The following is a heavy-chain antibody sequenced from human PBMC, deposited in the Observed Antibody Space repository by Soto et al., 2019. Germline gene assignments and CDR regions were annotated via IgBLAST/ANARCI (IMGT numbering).Heavy chain of an antibody. CDR3: ARGLLRFLEWSAEPFDY. V-gene: IGHV3-21*01. CDR1: GFTFSSYS. D-gene: IGHD3-3*01. J-gene: IGHJ4*02. Sequence: GGSLRLSCAASGFTFSSYSMNWVRQAPGKGLEWVSSISSSSSYIYYADSVKGRFTISRDNAKNSLYLQMNSLRAEDTAVYYCARGLLRFLEWSAEPFDYWGQGTLVTVS. CDR2: ISSSSSYI.